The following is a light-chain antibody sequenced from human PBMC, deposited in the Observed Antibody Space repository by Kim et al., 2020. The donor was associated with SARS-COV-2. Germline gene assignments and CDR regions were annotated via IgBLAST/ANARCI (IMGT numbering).Light chain of an antibody. CDR3: LLSYRGAWV. CDR2: DIT. Sequence: GGTVTFTCASSTGTVTTDHNPYWFQQKPGQVPRTLIYDITNKPSWTPARFSGSLLGDKAALTPSGAQPEDEGDYYCLLSYRGAWVFGGGTKLTVL. CDR1: TGTVTTDHN. J-gene: IGLJ3*02. V-gene: IGLV7-46*01.